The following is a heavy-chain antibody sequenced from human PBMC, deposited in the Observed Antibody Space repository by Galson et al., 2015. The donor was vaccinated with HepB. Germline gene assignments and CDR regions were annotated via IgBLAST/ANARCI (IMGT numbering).Heavy chain of an antibody. CDR1: GGSISSYY. Sequence: LSLTCTVSGGSISSYYWSWIRQPPGKGLEWIGYIYYSGSTNYNPSLKSRVTISVDTSKNQFSLKLSSVTAADTAVYYCARARRDGYKDWYFDLWGRGTLVTVSS. CDR2: IYYSGST. CDR3: ARARRDGYKDWYFDL. V-gene: IGHV4-59*01. J-gene: IGHJ2*01. D-gene: IGHD5-24*01.